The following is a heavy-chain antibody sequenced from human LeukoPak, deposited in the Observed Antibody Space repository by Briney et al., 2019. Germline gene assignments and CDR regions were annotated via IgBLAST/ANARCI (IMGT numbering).Heavy chain of an antibody. Sequence: PGGSLRLSCAASGFIFSSYAMSWVRQAPGKGLEWVSTISGSGGSTYYADSVRGRFTISRDNSKNTLSLQMNSLRAEDTAVYYCAKMGARYFDWSVDFWGQGTLVTVSS. CDR1: GFIFSSYA. CDR2: ISGSGGST. V-gene: IGHV3-23*01. J-gene: IGHJ4*02. CDR3: AKMGARYFDWSVDF. D-gene: IGHD3-9*01.